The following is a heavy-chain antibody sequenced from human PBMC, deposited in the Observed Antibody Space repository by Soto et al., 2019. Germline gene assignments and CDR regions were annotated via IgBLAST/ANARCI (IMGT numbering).Heavy chain of an antibody. V-gene: IGHV3-23*01. CDR2: ISGSGGST. CDR1: GFTFSSYA. Sequence: EVQLLESGGGLVQPGGSLRLSCAASGFTFSSYAMSWVRQAPGKGLEWVSAISGSGGSTYYADSVKGRFTISRDNSKNTLDLQMNSLRAEDTAVYYCAKGVNLVGATMGIDYWGQGTLVNVSS. J-gene: IGHJ4*02. D-gene: IGHD1-26*01. CDR3: AKGVNLVGATMGIDY.